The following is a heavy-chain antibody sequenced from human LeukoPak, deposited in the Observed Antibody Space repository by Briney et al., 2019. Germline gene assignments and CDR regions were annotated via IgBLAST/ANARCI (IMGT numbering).Heavy chain of an antibody. J-gene: IGHJ4*02. Sequence: TGGSLRLSCSASGFTFSSYAMHWVRQAPGKGLQYVSGISTNGGRTYYADSVKGRFTISRDNSKNTLYLQMSNLGVEDSAVYFCPLPTLGYWGQGTLVTVSS. CDR3: PLPTLGY. V-gene: IGHV3-64D*08. CDR1: GFTFSSYA. CDR2: ISTNGGRT.